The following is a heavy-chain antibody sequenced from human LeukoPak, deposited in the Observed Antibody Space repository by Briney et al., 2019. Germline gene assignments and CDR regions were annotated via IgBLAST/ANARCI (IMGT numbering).Heavy chain of an antibody. CDR2: ISYDGSNK. V-gene: IGHV3-30*18. D-gene: IGHD2-21*01. CDR3: AKDLRKVSTRYYYYYGMDV. J-gene: IGHJ6*04. Sequence: PGGSLRLSCAASGFTFSSYGMHWVRQAPGKGLEWVAVISYDGSNKYYADSVKGRFTISRDNSKNTLYLQMNSLRAEDTAVYYCAKDLRKVSTRYYYYYGMDVWGKGTTVTVSS. CDR1: GFTFSSYG.